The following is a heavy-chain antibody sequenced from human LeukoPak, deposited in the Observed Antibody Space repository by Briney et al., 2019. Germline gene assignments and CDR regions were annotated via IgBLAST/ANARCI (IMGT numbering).Heavy chain of an antibody. CDR3: ATGAYYDSSGLFDY. V-gene: IGHV3-33*08. CDR2: IWYDGSNK. Sequence: QPGGSLRLSCAASGLTFSSYAMSWVRQAPGKGLEWVAVIWYDGSNKYYADSVKGRFTISRDNSKNTLYLQMNSLRAEDTAVYYCATGAYYDSSGLFDYWGQGTLVTVSS. CDR1: GLTFSSYA. D-gene: IGHD3-22*01. J-gene: IGHJ4*02.